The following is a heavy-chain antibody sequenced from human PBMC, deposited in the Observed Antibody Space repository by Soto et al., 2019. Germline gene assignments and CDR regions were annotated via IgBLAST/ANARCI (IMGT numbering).Heavy chain of an antibody. CDR3: ARLGYYDSSGYYY. V-gene: IGHV4-61*01. J-gene: IGHJ4*02. CDR2: IYYSGST. Sequence: ETLSLTCTVSGGSVSSGSYYWSWIRQPPGKGLEWIGYIYYSGSTNYNPSLKSRVTISVDTSKNQFSLKLSSVTAADTAVYYCARLGYYDSSGYYYWGQGTLVTVSS. D-gene: IGHD3-22*01. CDR1: GGSVSSGSYY.